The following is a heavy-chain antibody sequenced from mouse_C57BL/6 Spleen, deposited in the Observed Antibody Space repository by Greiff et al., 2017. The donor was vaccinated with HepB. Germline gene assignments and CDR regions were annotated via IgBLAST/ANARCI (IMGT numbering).Heavy chain of an antibody. Sequence: VQLQQSGPVLVKPGASVKISCKASGYSFTDYNMNWVKQSNGKSLEWIGVINPNYGTTSYNQKFKGKATLTVDQSSSTAYMQLNSLTSEDSAVYYCARLAPITTVVATRAMDYWGQGTSVTVSS. V-gene: IGHV1-39*01. J-gene: IGHJ4*01. D-gene: IGHD1-1*01. CDR1: GYSFTDYN. CDR3: ARLAPITTVVATRAMDY. CDR2: INPNYGTT.